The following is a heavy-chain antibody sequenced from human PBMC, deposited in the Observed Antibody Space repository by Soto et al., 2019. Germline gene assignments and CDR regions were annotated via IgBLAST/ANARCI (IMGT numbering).Heavy chain of an antibody. CDR3: AGAYAAITPGDY. CDR2: ISYDGSKK. Sequence: QVQLVESGGGVVQPGRSLRLSRAASGFTFSSDAMHWVRQALGKGLEWVAVISYDGSKKYYADSVKGRFTISRDNSKNTLYLQMNSLRAEDTAVYYCAGAYAAITPGDYWGQGTLVTVSS. CDR1: GFTFSSDA. D-gene: IGHD1-20*01. V-gene: IGHV3-30-3*01. J-gene: IGHJ4*02.